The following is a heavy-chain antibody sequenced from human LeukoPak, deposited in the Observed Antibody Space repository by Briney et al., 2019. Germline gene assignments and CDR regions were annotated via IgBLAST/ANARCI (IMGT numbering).Heavy chain of an antibody. V-gene: IGHV3-66*01. J-gene: IGHJ4*02. CDR1: GFTLSSNY. Sequence: PGGSLRLSCAASGFTLSSNYMSWVRQAPGKGLEWVSVIYSGGSTYYADSVKGRFTISRDNSKNTLYLQMNSLRAEDTAVYYCARAGYCSSTSCFDYWGQGTLVTVSS. CDR3: ARAGYCSSTSCFDY. D-gene: IGHD2-2*01. CDR2: IYSGGST.